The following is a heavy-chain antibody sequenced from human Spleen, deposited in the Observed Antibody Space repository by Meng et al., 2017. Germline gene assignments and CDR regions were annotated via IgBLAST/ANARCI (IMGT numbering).Heavy chain of an antibody. CDR3: AGHRDVWNYFDY. Sequence: EVQLVESGGGLVKPGGSLRLSCAASGFTFSSYNMNWVRQAPGKGLEWVSSISSSGSHINYADSVKGRFTISRDNAKKSLYLQMNSLRAEDTAVYYCAGHRDVWNYFDYWGQGTLVTVSS. D-gene: IGHD1-1*01. J-gene: IGHJ4*02. CDR1: GFTFSSYN. V-gene: IGHV3-21*01. CDR2: ISSSGSHI.